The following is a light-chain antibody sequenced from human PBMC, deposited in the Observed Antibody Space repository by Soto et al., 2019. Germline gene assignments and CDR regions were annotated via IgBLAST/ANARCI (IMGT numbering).Light chain of an antibody. CDR1: QSVSNN. Sequence: EIVMTQSPATLSVSPGETATLSCRASQSVSNNVAWYQQKPGQAPRLLILGASTRATGIPDRFSGSGSGTDFTLTISRLEPEDFVVYYCQQYGYSPITFGQGTRLEIK. J-gene: IGKJ5*01. CDR2: GAS. V-gene: IGKV3-20*01. CDR3: QQYGYSPIT.